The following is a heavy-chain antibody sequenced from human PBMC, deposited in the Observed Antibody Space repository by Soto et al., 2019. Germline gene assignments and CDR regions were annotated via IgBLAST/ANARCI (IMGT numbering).Heavy chain of an antibody. J-gene: IGHJ6*02. Sequence: QVQLVESGGGVVQPGRSLRLSCAASGFTFSSYGMHWVRQAPGKGLEWVAVISYDGSNKYYADSVKGRFTISRDNSKNKLYLQMNSLRAEDTAVYYCAKTGGPNYYYYYGMDVWGQGTTVTVSS. D-gene: IGHD7-27*01. CDR2: ISYDGSNK. V-gene: IGHV3-30*18. CDR1: GFTFSSYG. CDR3: AKTGGPNYYYYYGMDV.